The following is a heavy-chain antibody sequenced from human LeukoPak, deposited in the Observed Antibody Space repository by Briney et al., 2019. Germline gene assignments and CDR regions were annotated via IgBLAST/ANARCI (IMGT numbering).Heavy chain of an antibody. CDR3: ASPGEMAALDY. CDR2: ISSSSSYI. J-gene: IGHJ4*02. CDR1: GFTFSSYS. D-gene: IGHD5-24*01. Sequence: GGSLRLSCAASGFTFSSYSMNWVRQAPGEGLEWVSSISSSSSYIYYADSVKGRFTISRDNAKNSLYLQMNSLRAEDTAVYYCASPGEMAALDYWGRGTLVTVSS. V-gene: IGHV3-21*01.